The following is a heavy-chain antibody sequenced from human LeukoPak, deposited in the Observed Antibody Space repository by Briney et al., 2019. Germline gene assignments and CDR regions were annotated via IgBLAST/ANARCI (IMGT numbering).Heavy chain of an antibody. Sequence: SLRLSCAASGFTFDDYAMHWVRQAPGKGLEWVSGISWNSGSIGYADSVKGRFTISRDNAKNSLYLQMNSLRAEDTALYYCAKDIGIVVVPAASRSDYYYGMDVWGQGTTVTVSS. CDR3: AKDIGIVVVPAASRSDYYYGMDV. J-gene: IGHJ6*02. CDR1: GFTFDDYA. V-gene: IGHV3-9*01. D-gene: IGHD2-2*01. CDR2: ISWNSGSI.